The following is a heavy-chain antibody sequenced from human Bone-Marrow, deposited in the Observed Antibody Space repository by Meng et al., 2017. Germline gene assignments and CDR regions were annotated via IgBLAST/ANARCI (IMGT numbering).Heavy chain of an antibody. V-gene: IGHV3-23*01. CDR1: GFTFSNYA. CDR3: AKYSSSWLGGY. J-gene: IGHJ4*02. Sequence: VQLLESGVGLVQPGGSLRLSCAASGFTFSNYAMSWVRQAPGKGLEWVSIIGGTDGGTNYADSVKGRFTISRDNSKNRLFLQMSSLTAEDTALYYCAKYSSSWLGGYWGQGTLVTVSS. D-gene: IGHD6-13*01. CDR2: IGGTDGGT.